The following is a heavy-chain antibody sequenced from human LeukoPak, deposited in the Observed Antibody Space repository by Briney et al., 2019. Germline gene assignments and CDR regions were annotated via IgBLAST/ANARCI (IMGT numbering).Heavy chain of an antibody. J-gene: IGHJ4*02. CDR3: AKAYSSGWYGPPYFDY. V-gene: IGHV3-9*03. CDR2: ISWNSGSI. CDR1: GFTFDDYA. D-gene: IGHD6-19*01. Sequence: GGSLRLSCAASGFTFDDYAVHWVRQAPGKGLEWVSGISWNSGSIGYADSVKGRFTISRDNAKNSLYLQMNSLRAEDMALYYCAKAYSSGWYGPPYFDYWGQGTLVTVSS.